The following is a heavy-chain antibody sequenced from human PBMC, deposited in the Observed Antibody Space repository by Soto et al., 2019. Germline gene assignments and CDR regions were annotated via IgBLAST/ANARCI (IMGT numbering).Heavy chain of an antibody. CDR3: AKDMAPVLRFLEWLPRGSHFDS. Sequence: RDSCRAAEVTITSYAMSRVSQAPGKGLEWVSAISGSGGSTYYADSVKGRFTISRDNSKNTLYLQMNSLRAEDTAVYYCAKDMAPVLRFLEWLPRGSHFDSWGQGTLVTVSS. CDR2: ISGSGGST. D-gene: IGHD3-3*01. V-gene: IGHV3-23*01. J-gene: IGHJ4*02. CDR1: EVTITSYA.